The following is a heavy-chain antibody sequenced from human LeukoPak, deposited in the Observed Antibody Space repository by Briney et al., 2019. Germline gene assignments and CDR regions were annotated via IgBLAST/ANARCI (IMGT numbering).Heavy chain of an antibody. V-gene: IGHV3-11*04. D-gene: IGHD3-10*01. CDR2: ISSSGSTI. CDR1: GFTFSDYY. Sequence: GGSLRLSCAASGFTFSDYYMSWIRQAPGKGLEWVSYISSSGSTIYYADSVKGRFTISRDNSKNTLYLQMNSLRAEDTAVYYCARDGSGSYYVEVDYWGQGTLVTVSS. CDR3: ARDGSGSYYVEVDY. J-gene: IGHJ4*02.